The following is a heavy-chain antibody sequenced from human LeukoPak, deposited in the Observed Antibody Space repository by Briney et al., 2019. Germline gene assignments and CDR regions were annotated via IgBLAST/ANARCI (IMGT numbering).Heavy chain of an antibody. CDR3: ARGGTGTQNWFDP. Sequence: SETLSLTCAVCGGSCSDYYWSWIRQPPGKGLEWIGEINHSGSTNYNPSLKSRVTISVDASKNQFSLKLSSVTAADTAVYYCARGGTGTQNWFDPWGQGTLVTVSS. V-gene: IGHV4-34*01. CDR2: INHSGST. J-gene: IGHJ5*02. CDR1: GGSCSDYY. D-gene: IGHD1-1*01.